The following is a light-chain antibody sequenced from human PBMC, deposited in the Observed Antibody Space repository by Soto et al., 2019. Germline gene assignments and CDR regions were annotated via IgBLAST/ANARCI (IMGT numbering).Light chain of an antibody. V-gene: IGLV3-21*02. CDR3: QVWDSSSDHLYV. CDR2: DDS. CDR1: NIGSKS. Sequence: SYELTQPPSVSVAPGQTASITCWGNNIGSKSVHWYQQKPGQAPVLVVYDDSDRPSGIPERFSGSNSGNTATLTISRVEAGDEADYYCQVWDSSSDHLYVFGTGTKVTVL. J-gene: IGLJ1*01.